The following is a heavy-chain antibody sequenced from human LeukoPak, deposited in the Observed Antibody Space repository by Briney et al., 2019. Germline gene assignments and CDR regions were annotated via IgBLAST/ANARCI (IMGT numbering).Heavy chain of an antibody. CDR2: IWFDGSNK. Sequence: PGGSLRLSCAASGFTFSYYGMHWVRQAPGKGLEWVAVIWFDGSNKYYADSVKGRFSISRDNSKNTLYLQMNSLRAEDTAVYYCARVGSDKDYGMDVWGQGTTVTVSS. CDR1: GFTFSYYG. J-gene: IGHJ6*02. CDR3: ARVGSDKDYGMDV. D-gene: IGHD2-15*01. V-gene: IGHV3-33*01.